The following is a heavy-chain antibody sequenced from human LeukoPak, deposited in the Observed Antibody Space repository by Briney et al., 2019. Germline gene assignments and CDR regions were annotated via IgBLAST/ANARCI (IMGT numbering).Heavy chain of an antibody. J-gene: IGHJ5*02. V-gene: IGHV4-59*01. D-gene: IGHD4-17*01. Sequence: PSETLSLTCTVSGGSINSYYWSWIRQPPGKGLEWIGYIYYSGSTNYNPSLKSRVTISVDTSKNQFSLKLSSVTAADTAVYYCARVDDYGDYNWFDPWGQGTLVTVSS. CDR3: ARVDDYGDYNWFDP. CDR1: GGSINSYY. CDR2: IYYSGST.